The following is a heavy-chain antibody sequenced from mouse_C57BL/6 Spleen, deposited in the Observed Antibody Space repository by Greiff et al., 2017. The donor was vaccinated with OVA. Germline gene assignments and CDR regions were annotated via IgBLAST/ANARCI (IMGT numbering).Heavy chain of an antibody. Sequence: VQLQESGAELVRPGASVKLSCKASGYTFTDYYINWVKQRPGQGLEWIARIYPGSGNTYYNEKFKGKATLTAEKSSSTAYMQLSSLTSEDSAVYFCARGSSIYYDYEGWFAYWGQGTLVTVSA. D-gene: IGHD2-4*01. J-gene: IGHJ3*01. CDR2: IYPGSGNT. CDR3: ARGSSIYYDYEGWFAY. CDR1: GYTFTDYY. V-gene: IGHV1-76*01.